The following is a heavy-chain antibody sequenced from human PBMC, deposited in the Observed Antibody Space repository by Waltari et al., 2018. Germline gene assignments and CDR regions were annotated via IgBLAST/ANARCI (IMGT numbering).Heavy chain of an antibody. J-gene: IGHJ4*02. CDR1: GFNFNNYW. CDR2: ISNGGDTT. V-gene: IGHV3-21*02. D-gene: IGHD3-10*01. Sequence: EVQLVESGGGLANPGGSLRVSCEASGFNFNNYWINWVRQAPGEGLEWVAVISNGGDTTFYTASVKGRFNISRDNSKKSVSLEMHSLRREDTAVYYCARGSDYSFDYWGQGVLVIVSS. CDR3: ARGSDYSFDY.